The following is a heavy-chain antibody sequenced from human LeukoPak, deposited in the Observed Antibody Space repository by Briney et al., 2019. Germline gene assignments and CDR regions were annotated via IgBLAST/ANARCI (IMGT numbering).Heavy chain of an antibody. CDR2: IKQDGSEK. CDR3: ARGPDIAVAVYYYYMDV. Sequence: PGGSLRLSCTASGFIFSTYWMSWVRQAPGKGLEWVANIKQDGSEKYYVDSLKGRFTISRDNAKNSLYLQMNSLRAEDTAVYYCARGPDIAVAVYYYYMDVWGKGTTVTVSS. D-gene: IGHD6-19*01. V-gene: IGHV3-7*03. J-gene: IGHJ6*03. CDR1: GFIFSTYW.